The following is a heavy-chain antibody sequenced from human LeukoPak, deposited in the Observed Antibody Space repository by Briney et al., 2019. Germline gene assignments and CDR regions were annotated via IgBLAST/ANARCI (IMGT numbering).Heavy chain of an antibody. J-gene: IGHJ1*01. Sequence: PSETLSLTCAVYGGSFSGYYRSWIRQPPGKGLEWIGEINHSGSTNYNPSLKSRVTISVDTSKNQFSLKLSSVTAADTAVYYCARGDVGYCSSTSCYPTYFQHWGQGTLVTVSS. CDR1: GGSFSGYY. D-gene: IGHD2-2*01. CDR3: ARGDVGYCSSTSCYPTYFQH. V-gene: IGHV4-34*01. CDR2: INHSGST.